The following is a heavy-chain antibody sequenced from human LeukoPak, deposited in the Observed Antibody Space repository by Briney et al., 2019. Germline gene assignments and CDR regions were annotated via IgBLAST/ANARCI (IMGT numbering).Heavy chain of an antibody. J-gene: IGHJ5*02. V-gene: IGHV3-74*01. CDR2: INSDGSST. CDR1: GFTFSSYW. D-gene: IGHD6-6*01. Sequence: GGSLRLSCAASGFTFSSYWMHWVRQAPGKGLVWVSHINSDGSSTNYADSVKGRFTISRGNAKYTLYLQMNSLRAEDTAVYYCARTGIAARPTVWFDPWGQGTLVTVSS. CDR3: ARTGIAARPTVWFDP.